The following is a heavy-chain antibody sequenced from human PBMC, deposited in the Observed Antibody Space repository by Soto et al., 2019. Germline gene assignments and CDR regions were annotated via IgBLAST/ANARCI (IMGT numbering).Heavy chain of an antibody. D-gene: IGHD6-13*01. V-gene: IGHV1-3*04. CDR3: ARASFTEQLAP. CDR1: GYTFTSYA. Sequence: QVQFVQSGAEVKKPGASVKVSCKASGYTFTSYALYWLRQAPGQRLEWMGWVNTGNGNTRYSQRFLGRATITRDTSASTAYMELSSLTSEDTAVYYCARASFTEQLAPWGQRTLVTVSS. J-gene: IGHJ5*02. CDR2: VNTGNGNT.